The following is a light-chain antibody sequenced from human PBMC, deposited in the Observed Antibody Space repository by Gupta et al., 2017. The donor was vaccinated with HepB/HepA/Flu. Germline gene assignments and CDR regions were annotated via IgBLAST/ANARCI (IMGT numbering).Light chain of an antibody. Sequence: ATRMTQSPSSFSASPGDIVTITCRASQDIGIALAWYQQKPGKVPNLLIHAASTLHSGVPSRFSGSGSGTEFTLTISRLQSEDFVTFYCQQYYSYPRTFGQGTKVEVK. CDR2: AAS. V-gene: IGKV1-8*01. J-gene: IGKJ1*01. CDR1: QDIGIA. CDR3: QQYYSYPRT.